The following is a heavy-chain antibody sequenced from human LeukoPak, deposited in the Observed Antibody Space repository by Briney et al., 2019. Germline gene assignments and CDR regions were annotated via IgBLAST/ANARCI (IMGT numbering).Heavy chain of an antibody. CDR3: ARGLIYYDSSGYLYY. CDR2: IYSGGNT. J-gene: IGHJ4*02. D-gene: IGHD3-22*01. V-gene: IGHV3-66*01. CDR1: GFTVSSNS. Sequence: PGGSLRLSCAASGFTVSSNSMSWVRQAPGKGLEWVSVIYSGGNTYYADSVKGRFTISRDNSKNTLYLQMNSLRAEDTAVYYCARGLIYYDSSGYLYYWGQGTLVTVSS.